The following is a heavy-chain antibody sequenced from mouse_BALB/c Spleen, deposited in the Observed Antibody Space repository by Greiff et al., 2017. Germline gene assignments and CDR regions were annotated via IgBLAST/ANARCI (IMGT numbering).Heavy chain of an antibody. V-gene: IGHV3-2*02. CDR3: ARCRYEDAMDY. D-gene: IGHD2-14*01. CDR1: GYSITSDYV. CDR2: ISYSGST. Sequence: EVKLMESGPGLVKPSQSLSLTCTVTGYSITSDYVWYWIRQFPGNKLEWMGYISYSGSTSYNPSLKSRISITRDTSKNQFFLQLNSVTTEDTATYYCARCRYEDAMDYWGQGTSVTVSS. J-gene: IGHJ4*01.